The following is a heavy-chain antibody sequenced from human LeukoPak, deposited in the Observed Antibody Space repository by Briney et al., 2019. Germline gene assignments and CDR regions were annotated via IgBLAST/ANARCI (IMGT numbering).Heavy chain of an antibody. CDR2: IXGSGGST. CDR3: AKAQLGIVVVPAAHFDY. V-gene: IGHV3-23*01. CDR1: XFTFXSXX. D-gene: IGHD2-2*01. J-gene: IGHJ4*02. Sequence: LXXXXAAXXFTFXSXXMSWVRXAPGKXLEXXXAIXGSGGSTYYADSVKGRFTISRDNSKNTLYLQMNSLRAEDTAVYYCAKAQLGIVVVPAAHFDYWGQGTLVTVSS.